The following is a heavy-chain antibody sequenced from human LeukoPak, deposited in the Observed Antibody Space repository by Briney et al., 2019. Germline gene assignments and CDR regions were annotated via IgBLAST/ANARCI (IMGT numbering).Heavy chain of an antibody. CDR3: AREWSVAGIFDY. V-gene: IGHV1-69*13. CDR1: GGTFSSYA. CDR2: IIPIFGTA. J-gene: IGHJ4*02. Sequence: ASVKVSCTASGGTFSSYAISWVRQAPGQGLEWMGGIIPIFGTANYAQKFQGRVTITADESTSTAYMELSSLRSEDTAVYYCAREWSVAGIFDYWGQGTLVTVSS. D-gene: IGHD6-19*01.